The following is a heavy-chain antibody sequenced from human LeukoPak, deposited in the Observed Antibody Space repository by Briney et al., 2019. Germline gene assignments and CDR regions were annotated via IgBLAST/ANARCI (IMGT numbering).Heavy chain of an antibody. Sequence: GALRLSCAASGFTFSSYGMSWVRPAPGKGLEWVSAISGSGGSTYYADSVKGRFTISRDNSKNTLYLQMSSLKVEDTALYYCARGLFLSGYLDAFDIWGQGTVVTVSS. CDR2: ISGSGGST. V-gene: IGHV3-23*01. D-gene: IGHD3-22*01. J-gene: IGHJ3*02. CDR3: ARGLFLSGYLDAFDI. CDR1: GFTFSSYG.